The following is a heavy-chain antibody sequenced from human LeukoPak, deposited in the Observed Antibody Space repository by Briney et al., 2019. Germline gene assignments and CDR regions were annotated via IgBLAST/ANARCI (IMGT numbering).Heavy chain of an antibody. D-gene: IGHD6-19*01. CDR3: AREPFIAVAGTGAFDI. J-gene: IGHJ3*02. CDR1: GFTFSSYW. V-gene: IGHV3-74*01. Sequence: GGSLRLSCAASGFTFSSYWMHWVRQAPGKGLVWVSRINSDRSSTSYADSVKGRLTITRDNAKKTLYRQMNSLRAEDTAVYYCAREPFIAVAGTGAFDIWGQGTMFTVSS. CDR2: INSDRSST.